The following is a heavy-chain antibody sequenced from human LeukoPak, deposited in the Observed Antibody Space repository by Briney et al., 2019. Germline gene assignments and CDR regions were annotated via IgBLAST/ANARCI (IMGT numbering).Heavy chain of an antibody. CDR3: ARDFYYYGSGSYYKTRVDHYYGMDV. V-gene: IGHV3-66*01. J-gene: IGHJ6*02. CDR2: IYSGGST. D-gene: IGHD3-10*01. CDR1: GFTVSSNY. Sequence: GGSLRLSCAASGFTVSSNYMSWVRQAPGKGLEWVSVIYSGGSTYYADSVKGRFTISRDNSKNTLYLQMNSLRAEDTAVYYCARDFYYYGSGSYYKTRVDHYYGMDVWGQGTTVTVSS.